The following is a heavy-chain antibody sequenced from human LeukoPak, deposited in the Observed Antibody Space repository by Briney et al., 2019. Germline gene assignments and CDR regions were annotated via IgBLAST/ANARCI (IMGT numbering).Heavy chain of an antibody. Sequence: ASVKVSCKASGYTFTSYGISWVRQAPGQGLEWMGWISAYNGNTNYAQKLQGRVTMTTDTSTSTAYMELRSLRSDDTAVYYCARGSVYYYDSSGYYYLWKDDAFDVWGQGTMVTVSS. CDR3: ARGSVYYYDSSGYYYLWKDDAFDV. D-gene: IGHD3-22*01. CDR1: GYTFTSYG. J-gene: IGHJ3*01. CDR2: ISAYNGNT. V-gene: IGHV1-18*01.